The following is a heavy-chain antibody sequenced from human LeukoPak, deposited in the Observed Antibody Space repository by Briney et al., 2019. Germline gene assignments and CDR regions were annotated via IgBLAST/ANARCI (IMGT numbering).Heavy chain of an antibody. CDR1: GFTFSNYA. J-gene: IGHJ6*02. CDR2: MSYDGGDK. D-gene: IGHD6-13*01. Sequence: GKSLRLSCAASGFTFSNYAMHWVRQAPGKGLEWVAGMSYDGGDKHYADSVKGRITFSRDNSEYTLYLQLNSLRAEDTAVYYCARGSSWSRGDFYALDVWGQGTTVTVSS. CDR3: ARGSSWSRGDFYALDV. V-gene: IGHV3-30*04.